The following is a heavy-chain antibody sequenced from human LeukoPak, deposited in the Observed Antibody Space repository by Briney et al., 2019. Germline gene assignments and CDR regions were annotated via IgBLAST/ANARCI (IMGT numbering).Heavy chain of an antibody. CDR1: GYTFTGYY. D-gene: IGHD1-26*01. CDR2: INPNSGGT. CDR3: ARVPRKVGAIPFDI. J-gene: IGHJ3*02. Sequence: ASVKVSCKASGYTFTGYYMHWVRQAPGQGLEWMGWINPNSGGTNYAQKFQGWVTMTRDTSISTAYMELSSLRSEDTAVYYCARVPRKVGAIPFDIWGQGTMVTVSS. V-gene: IGHV1-2*04.